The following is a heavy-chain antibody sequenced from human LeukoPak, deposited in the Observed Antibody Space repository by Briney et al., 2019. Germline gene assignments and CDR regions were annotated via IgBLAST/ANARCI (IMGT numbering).Heavy chain of an antibody. D-gene: IGHD2-21*02. CDR3: AKSPGVVTTLNPYFDY. CDR2: ISGSGGST. CDR1: GFTFSSYA. V-gene: IGHV3-23*01. J-gene: IGHJ4*02. Sequence: GGSLRLSCAASGFTFSSYAMSWVRQAPGKGLEWVSAISGSGGSTYYADSVKGRFTISRDNSENTLYLQMNSLRAEDTAVYYCAKSPGVVTTLNPYFDYWGQGTLVTVSS.